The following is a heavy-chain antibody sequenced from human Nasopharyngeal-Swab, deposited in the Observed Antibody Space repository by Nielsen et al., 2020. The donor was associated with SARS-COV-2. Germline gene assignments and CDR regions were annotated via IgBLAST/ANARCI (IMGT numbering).Heavy chain of an antibody. J-gene: IGHJ4*02. D-gene: IGHD1-1*01. CDR1: GFTFSSYS. CDR2: ISSSSSYI. Sequence: GESLKISCAASGFTFSSYSMNWARQAPGKGLEWVSSISSSSSYIYYADSVKGRFTISRDNAKNSLYLQMNSLRAEDTAVYYCASSGTGALFDYWGQGTLVTVSS. V-gene: IGHV3-21*01. CDR3: ASSGTGALFDY.